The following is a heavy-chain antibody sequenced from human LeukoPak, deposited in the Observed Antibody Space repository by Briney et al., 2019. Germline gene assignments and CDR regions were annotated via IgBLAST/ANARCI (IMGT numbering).Heavy chain of an antibody. D-gene: IGHD1-26*01. CDR3: ARGGFSLGVESRSSLNWFDP. Sequence: PGGSLRLSCAASGFTFSSYAMHWVRQAPGQGLEWMGIINPSGDSTSYAQKFQGRVTMTRDTSTSTVYMELSSLRSEDTAVYYCARGGFSLGVESRSSLNWFDPWGQGTLVTVSS. CDR1: GFTFSSYA. J-gene: IGHJ5*02. CDR2: INPSGDST. V-gene: IGHV1-46*01.